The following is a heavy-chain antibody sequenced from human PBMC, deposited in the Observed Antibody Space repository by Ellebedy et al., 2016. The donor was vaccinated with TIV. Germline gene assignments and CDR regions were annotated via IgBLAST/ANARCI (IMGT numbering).Heavy chain of an antibody. CDR2: MNPNSGNT. J-gene: IGHJ3*02. CDR3: ARERIVGATGGAFDI. Sequence: AASVKVSCKASGYTFTSYDINWVRQATGPGLEWMGWMNPNSGNTGYAQKFQGRVTMTRNTSISTAYMELSSLRSEDTAVYYCARERIVGATGGAFDIWGQGTMVTVSS. D-gene: IGHD1-26*01. CDR1: GYTFTSYD. V-gene: IGHV1-8*01.